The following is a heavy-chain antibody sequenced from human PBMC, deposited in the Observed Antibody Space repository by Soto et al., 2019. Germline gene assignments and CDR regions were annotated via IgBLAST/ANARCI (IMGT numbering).Heavy chain of an antibody. CDR1: GGTFSSYA. CDR2: IIPIFGTA. J-gene: IGHJ6*02. CDR3: ARGVAVAGTDYYYGMDV. V-gene: IGHV1-69*01. D-gene: IGHD6-19*01. Sequence: QVQLVQSGAEVKKPGSSVKVSCKASGGTFSSYAISWVRQAPGQGLEWMGGIIPIFGTANYAQKFQGRVTITADESTSTAYMELISLRSEDTAVYYCARGVAVAGTDYYYGMDVWGQGTTVTVSS.